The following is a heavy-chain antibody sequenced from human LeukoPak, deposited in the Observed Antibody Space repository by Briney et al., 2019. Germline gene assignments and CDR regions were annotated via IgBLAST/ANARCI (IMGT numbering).Heavy chain of an antibody. J-gene: IGHJ3*02. CDR1: GFTFSSYS. CDR2: ISSSSSYI. CDR3: ARDTTYYYDSSGYYDAFDI. Sequence: PGGSLRLSCAASGFTFSSYSMNWVRQAPGKGLEWVSSISSSSSYIYYADSVKGRFTISRDNAKNSLYLQMNSLRAEDTAVYYCARDTTYYYDSSGYYDAFDIWGQGTMVTVSS. D-gene: IGHD3-22*01. V-gene: IGHV3-21*01.